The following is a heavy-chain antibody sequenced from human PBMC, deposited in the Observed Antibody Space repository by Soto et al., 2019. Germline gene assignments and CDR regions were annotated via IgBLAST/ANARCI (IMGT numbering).Heavy chain of an antibody. D-gene: IGHD1-7*01. CDR2: IYYTGNT. CDR3: ARDRGITGTFRV. Sequence: SETLSLTCTVSGDSITSYYWSWIRQPPGKGLEWIGYIYYTGNTNYNPSLESRVTISVDTSKNQFSLKLRSVTAADTAICYCARDRGITGTFRVWGQGTMVTVSS. CDR1: GDSITSYY. J-gene: IGHJ3*01. V-gene: IGHV4-59*12.